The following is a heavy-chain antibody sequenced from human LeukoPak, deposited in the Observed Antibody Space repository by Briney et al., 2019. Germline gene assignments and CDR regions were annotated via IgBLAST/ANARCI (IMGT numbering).Heavy chain of an antibody. J-gene: IGHJ1*01. Sequence: ASVEVSCKASGYTFTSYYMHRVRQAPGQGLEWMGIINPSGGSTSSAQKFQGRVTMTRDTSTSTVYMELSSLRSEDTAVYYCARDQIASSGWYAEYFQHWGQGTLVTVSS. D-gene: IGHD6-19*01. V-gene: IGHV1-46*01. CDR3: ARDQIASSGWYAEYFQH. CDR1: GYTFTSYY. CDR2: INPSGGST.